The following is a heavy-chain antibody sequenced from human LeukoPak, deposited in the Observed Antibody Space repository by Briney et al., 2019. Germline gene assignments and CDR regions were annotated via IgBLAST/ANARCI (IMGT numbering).Heavy chain of an antibody. Sequence: ASVTVSFTASGYTFTVYYMHWVRQAPGQGIEWMGWINPNSGGTNYAKKFQGRVTMTRDTSISTAYMELSRLRSDDTAVYYCARDASYDYGDYAGENYFDYWGQGTLVTVSS. CDR1: GYTFTVYY. V-gene: IGHV1-2*02. CDR2: INPNSGGT. D-gene: IGHD4-17*01. J-gene: IGHJ4*02. CDR3: ARDASYDYGDYAGENYFDY.